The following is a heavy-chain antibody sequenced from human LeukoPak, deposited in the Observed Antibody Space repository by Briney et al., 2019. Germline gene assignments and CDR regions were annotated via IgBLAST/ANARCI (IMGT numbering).Heavy chain of an antibody. CDR3: ARGFLDYGAWFDP. J-gene: IGHJ5*02. V-gene: IGHV3-33*01. D-gene: IGHD3-16*01. Sequence: GGSLRLSCAASGYTFSRYGMHWVRQAPGKGLEWVAVIWYDGSNKYYADSVKGRFTISRDNSKNTLYLQMNSLRAEDTAVYYCARGFLDYGAWFDPWGQGTLVTVSS. CDR2: IWYDGSNK. CDR1: GYTFSRYG.